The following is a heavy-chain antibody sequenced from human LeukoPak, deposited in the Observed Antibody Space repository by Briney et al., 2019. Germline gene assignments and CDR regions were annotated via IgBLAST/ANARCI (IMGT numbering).Heavy chain of an antibody. Sequence: PSETLSLTCTVSGGSLNNGSNLWGWIRQPPGKGLEWIGNIYYSGTTEYNSSLKSRAIISRDTSKNQFSLTVTSVTSADTAVYYCARGEQARPIRFFDCWGHGTLVVVSS. CDR2: IYYSGTT. J-gene: IGHJ4*01. V-gene: IGHV4-39*01. CDR1: GGSLNNGSNL. CDR3: ARGEQARPIRFFDC. D-gene: IGHD6-6*01.